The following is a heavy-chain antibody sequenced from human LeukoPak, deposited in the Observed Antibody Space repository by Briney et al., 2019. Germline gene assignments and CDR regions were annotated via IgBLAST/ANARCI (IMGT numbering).Heavy chain of an antibody. Sequence: PGGSLRLSCAASGFTFSNYWITWVRRAPGKGLEWVANIKQDGSEKNYVDSVKGRFTISRDNAKNSLYLQMNSLRAEDTAVYYCARGLLAAAGIDYWGQGALVTVSS. V-gene: IGHV3-7*04. D-gene: IGHD6-13*01. CDR3: ARGLLAAAGIDY. J-gene: IGHJ4*02. CDR1: GFTFSNYW. CDR2: IKQDGSEK.